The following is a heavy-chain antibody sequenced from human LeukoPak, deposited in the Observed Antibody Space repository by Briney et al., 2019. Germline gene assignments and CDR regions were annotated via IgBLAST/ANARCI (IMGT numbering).Heavy chain of an antibody. J-gene: IGHJ4*02. D-gene: IGHD3-10*01. V-gene: IGHV4-39*01. CDR2: IYYSGST. CDR1: GGSISSSSYY. CDR3: ARGGDVNYYGSGSSPFDY. Sequence: SETLSLTCTVSGGSISSSSYYWGWIRQPPGKGLEWIGSIYYSGSTYYNPSLKSRVTISVDTSKNQFSLKLSSVTAADTAVYYCARGGDVNYYGSGSSPFDYWGQGTLVTVSS.